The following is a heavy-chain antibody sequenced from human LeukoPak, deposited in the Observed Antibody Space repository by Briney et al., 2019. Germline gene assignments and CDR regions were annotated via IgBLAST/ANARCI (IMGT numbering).Heavy chain of an antibody. D-gene: IGHD2-8*02. CDR2: IDTDASKT. V-gene: IGHV3-74*01. CDR3: TRGLLGIDY. J-gene: IGHJ4*02. Sequence: GGSLRLSCAASGFNLSSYWMHWVRQVPGKGLVWVSRIDTDASKTNYADSVKGRFTISRDNAKNTLYLQMNSLRAEDTAVYYCTRGLLGIDYWGQGVLVTVSS. CDR1: GFNLSSYW.